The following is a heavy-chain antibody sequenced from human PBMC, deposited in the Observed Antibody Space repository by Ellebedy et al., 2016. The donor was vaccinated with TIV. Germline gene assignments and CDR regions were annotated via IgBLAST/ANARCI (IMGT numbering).Heavy chain of an antibody. D-gene: IGHD5-12*01. CDR3: ARIREYSGYDEYYYGMDV. CDR1: GGTFSSYA. Sequence: SVKVSCXASGGTFSSYAISWVRQAPGQGLEWMGGIIPIFGTANYAQKFQGRVTITADESTSTAYMELSSLRSEDTAVYYCARIREYSGYDEYYYGMDVWGQGITVTVSS. V-gene: IGHV1-69*13. CDR2: IIPIFGTA. J-gene: IGHJ6*02.